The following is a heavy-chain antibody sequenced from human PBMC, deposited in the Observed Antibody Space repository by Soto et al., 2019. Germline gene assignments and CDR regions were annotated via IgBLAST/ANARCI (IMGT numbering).Heavy chain of an antibody. V-gene: IGHV1-2*02. Sequence: WMGXXNPNSGGXDYAQKFQGRVTMTRXXXXXXVYMELNRLRSDDTAVYYCARDQXVXSELFNYWGHGSLVTVSS. J-gene: IGHJ4*01. CDR2: XNPNSGGX. CDR3: ARDQXVXSELFNY. D-gene: IGHD3-10*01.